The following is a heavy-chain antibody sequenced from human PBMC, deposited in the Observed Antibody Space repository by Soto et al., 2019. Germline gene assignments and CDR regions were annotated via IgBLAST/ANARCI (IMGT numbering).Heavy chain of an antibody. D-gene: IGHD3-10*01. CDR3: AIWAGYYGSGSPHGAFDI. Sequence: ASVKVSCKASGYTFTGYYMHWVRQAPGQGLEWMGWINPNSGGTNYAQKFQGWVTMTRDTSISTAYMELSRLRSDDTAVYYCAIWAGYYGSGSPHGAFDIWGQGTMVTVSS. V-gene: IGHV1-2*04. CDR1: GYTFTGYY. CDR2: INPNSGGT. J-gene: IGHJ3*02.